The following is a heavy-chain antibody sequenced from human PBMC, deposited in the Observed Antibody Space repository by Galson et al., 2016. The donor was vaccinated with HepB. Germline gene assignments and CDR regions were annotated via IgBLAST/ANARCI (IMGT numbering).Heavy chain of an antibody. CDR1: GFTFRGYG. V-gene: IGHV3-33*01. CDR3: ARGVGYGDYTFDV. J-gene: IGHJ3*01. D-gene: IGHD4-17*01. CDR2: IRSDGSIS. Sequence: SLRLSCAASGFTFRGYGIHWVRQAPGKGLEWVALIRSDGSISYYADSVKGRFTISRDNSENTLDLQMNSLRPEDTAVYYCARGVGYGDYTFDVWGQGTMVIVSS.